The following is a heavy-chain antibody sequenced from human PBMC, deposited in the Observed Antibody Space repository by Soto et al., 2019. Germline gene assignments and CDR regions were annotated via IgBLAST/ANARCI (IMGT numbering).Heavy chain of an antibody. V-gene: IGHV2-5*02. J-gene: IGHJ5*02. D-gene: IGHD3-16*01. CDR2: IYWDDDK. CDR1: GFSLTTRGVG. Sequence: QITLKESGPTLVKPTQTLTLTCTFSGFSLTTRGVGVGWIRQPPGKALECLALIYWDDDKRYSPSLHSRLSITKDTSKTQVVPTMPNVDPVDTATYYCAHIPNYYQYDWFDPWGQGTLVSVSS. CDR3: AHIPNYYQYDWFDP.